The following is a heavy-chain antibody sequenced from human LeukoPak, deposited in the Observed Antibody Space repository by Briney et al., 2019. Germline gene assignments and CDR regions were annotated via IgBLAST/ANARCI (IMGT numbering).Heavy chain of an antibody. CDR3: ARDGMGGIKAFDI. CDR2: IKHDGSQK. CDR1: GFTFSRYW. Sequence: GGSPRLSCAASGFTFSRYWMSWVRQAPGRGLEWVANIKHDGSQKYYVDSVKGRITISRDNAKNSLYLQMTSLRAEDTAVYYCARDGMGGIKAFDIWGQGTMVTVSS. J-gene: IGHJ3*02. D-gene: IGHD3-10*01. V-gene: IGHV3-7*05.